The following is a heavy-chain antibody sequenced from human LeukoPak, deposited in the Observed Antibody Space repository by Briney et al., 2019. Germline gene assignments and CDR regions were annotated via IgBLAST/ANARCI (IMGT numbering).Heavy chain of an antibody. V-gene: IGHV3-66*02. CDR3: ARVGIASAGLYYFDY. CDR1: GFTASSSY. D-gene: IGHD6-13*01. Sequence: PGGSLRLSCAASGFTASSSYMSWVRQAPGKGLDWVSVIYSDGSPYYSDSVKGRFTISRDNSKSTLYFHMNSLREEDTGVYYCARVGIASAGLYYFDYWGQGTLVTVSS. J-gene: IGHJ4*02. CDR2: IYSDGSP.